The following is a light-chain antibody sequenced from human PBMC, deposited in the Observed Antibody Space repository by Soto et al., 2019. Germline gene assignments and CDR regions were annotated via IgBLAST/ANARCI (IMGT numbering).Light chain of an antibody. V-gene: IGKV3D-20*02. J-gene: IGKJ5*01. CDR1: QSLSGNY. CDR3: QHRSNWPPG. CDR2: RAS. Sequence: NVLTQSPGTLSLSPGERATLSCRASQSLSGNYLAWYQQKPGQAPRVLIYRASIRATGISDRFSGSGSGTDFTLTISRLEPEDFAVYYCQHRSNWPPGFGQGTRLEI.